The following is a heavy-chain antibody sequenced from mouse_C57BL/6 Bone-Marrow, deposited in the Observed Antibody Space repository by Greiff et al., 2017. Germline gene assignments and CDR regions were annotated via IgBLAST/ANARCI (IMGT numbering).Heavy chain of an antibody. CDR3: ARQGYDGSSVGYFDV. J-gene: IGHJ1*03. CDR2: IDPKSGGT. V-gene: IGHV1-72*01. CDR1: GYTFTSYW. Sequence: QVQLQQPGAELVKPGASVKLSCKASGYTFTSYWMHWVKQRPGRGLEWIGRIDPKSGGTKYNEKFKSKATLTVDKPSSTAYMQLSSLTSEDAAVYECARQGYDGSSVGYFDVWGTGTTVTVSS. D-gene: IGHD1-1*01.